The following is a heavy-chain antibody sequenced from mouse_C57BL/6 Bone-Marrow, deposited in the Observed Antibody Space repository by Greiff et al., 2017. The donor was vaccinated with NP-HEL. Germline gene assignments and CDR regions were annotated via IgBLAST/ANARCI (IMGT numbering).Heavy chain of an antibody. CDR2: IWTGGGT. CDR1: GFSLTSYA. V-gene: IGHV2-9-1*01. Sequence: QVQLKESGPGLVAPSQSLSITCTVSGFSLTSYAISWVRQPPGKGLEWLGVIWTGGGTTYNSAPKSSLTTSKDNSKGQVFLKMNSLQTDDTARYYCARCYYYGSSYYAMDYWGRGTAVTVTS. D-gene: IGHD1-1*01. CDR3: ARCYYYGSSYYAMDY. J-gene: IGHJ4*01.